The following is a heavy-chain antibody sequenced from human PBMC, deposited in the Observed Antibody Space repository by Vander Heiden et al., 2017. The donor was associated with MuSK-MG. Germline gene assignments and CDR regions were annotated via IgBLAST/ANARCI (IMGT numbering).Heavy chain of an antibody. J-gene: IGHJ4*02. CDR3: ARLGVRSFDY. D-gene: IGHD3-16*01. CDR2: IHYSGNT. Sequence: GGSISSSNDYWGWIRQPPGKGLEWIGSIHYSGNTYYNPSLKSRVTISIDTSKNQFSLKLSSVTAADTAVYYCARLGVRSFDYWGQGTLVTVSS. V-gene: IGHV4-39*01. CDR1: GGSISSSNDY.